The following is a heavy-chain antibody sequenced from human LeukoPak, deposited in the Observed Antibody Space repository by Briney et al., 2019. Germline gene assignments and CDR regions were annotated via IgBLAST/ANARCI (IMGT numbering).Heavy chain of an antibody. J-gene: IGHJ3*02. CDR2: ISSSSSTI. V-gene: IGHV3-48*01. D-gene: IGHD6-13*01. Sequence: GGSLRLSCAASGFTFDDYGMSWVRQAPGKGLEWVSYISSSSSTIYYADSVKGRFTISRDNAKNSLYLQMNSLRAEDTAVYYCARDQSSSWADAFDIWGQGTMVTVSS. CDR1: GFTFDDYG. CDR3: ARDQSSSWADAFDI.